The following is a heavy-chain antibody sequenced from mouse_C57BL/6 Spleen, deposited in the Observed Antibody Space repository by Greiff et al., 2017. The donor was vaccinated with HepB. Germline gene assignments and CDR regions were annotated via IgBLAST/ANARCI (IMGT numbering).Heavy chain of an antibody. Sequence: DVKLVESGGGLVQPGGSLKLSCAASGFTFSDYYMYWVRQTPEKRLEWVAYISNGGGSTYYPDTVKGRFTISRDNAKNTLYLQMSRLKSEDTAMYYCARQGGYGNFDYWGQGTTLTVSS. D-gene: IGHD2-1*01. V-gene: IGHV5-12*01. CDR3: ARQGGYGNFDY. J-gene: IGHJ2*01. CDR2: ISNGGGST. CDR1: GFTFSDYY.